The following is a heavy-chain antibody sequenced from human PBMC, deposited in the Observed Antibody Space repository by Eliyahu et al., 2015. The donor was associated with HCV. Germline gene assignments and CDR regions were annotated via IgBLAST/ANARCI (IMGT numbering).Heavy chain of an antibody. CDR1: GFTFSDYA. Sequence: DVQILESGGGLVQPGGSLSLACVASGFTFSDYAMXWVRQTPGKGLEWVSSINSDGSTNFADSVKGRFTLSRDNSRNTLYVQLNSLRVEDTAVYFCAKHRDTSKYHRFDFWGPGTLVTVSS. CDR2: INSDGST. CDR3: AKHRDTSKYHRFDF. D-gene: IGHD3-22*01. V-gene: IGHV3-23*01. J-gene: IGHJ4*01.